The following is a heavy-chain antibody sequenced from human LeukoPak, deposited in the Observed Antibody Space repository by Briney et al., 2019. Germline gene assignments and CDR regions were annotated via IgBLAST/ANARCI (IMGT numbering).Heavy chain of an antibody. Sequence: GGPLRLSCAASGFIFSDSPIHWVRQASGNGLEWVGRVRSKDDGYATGYAASVKGRFTISRDDSKNMVYLQMNSLKTEDTAVYYCTRQPQGTGTVDYWGQGTLVTVSS. CDR2: VRSKDDGYAT. V-gene: IGHV3-73*01. D-gene: IGHD3/OR15-3a*01. J-gene: IGHJ4*01. CDR3: TRQPQGTGTVDY. CDR1: GFIFSDSP.